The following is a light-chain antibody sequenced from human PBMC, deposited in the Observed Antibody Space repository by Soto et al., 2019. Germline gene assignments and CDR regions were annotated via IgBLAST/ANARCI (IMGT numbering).Light chain of an antibody. V-gene: IGKV1-27*01. Sequence: DIQMTQSPSSLSASVGDRVTITCRASQGISNYLAWFQQKPGKVPKLLIYAASTLQSGVPSRFSGSGSGTDFTLTINSLQPEDVATYYCQKYNNVPLTFGGGTKVEL. CDR2: AAS. CDR1: QGISNY. CDR3: QKYNNVPLT. J-gene: IGKJ4*01.